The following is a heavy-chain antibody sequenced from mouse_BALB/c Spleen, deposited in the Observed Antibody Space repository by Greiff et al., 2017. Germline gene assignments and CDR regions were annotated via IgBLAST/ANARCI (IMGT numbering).Heavy chain of an antibody. J-gene: IGHJ2*01. CDR2: ISSGGGST. V-gene: IGHV5-12-1*01. D-gene: IGHD2-10*02. CDR3: ARRGYGNYFDY. CDR1: GFAFSSYD. Sequence: DVQLVESGGGLVKPGGSLKLSCAASGFAFSSYDMSWVRQTPEKRLEWVAYISSGGGSTYYPDTVKGRFTISRDNAKNTLYLQMSSLKSEDTAMYYCARRGYGNYFDYWGQGTTLTVSS.